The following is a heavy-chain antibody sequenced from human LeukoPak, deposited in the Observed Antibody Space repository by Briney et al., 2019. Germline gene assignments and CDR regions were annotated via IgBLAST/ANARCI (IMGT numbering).Heavy chain of an antibody. J-gene: IGHJ3*02. CDR2: IYTTGST. D-gene: IGHD5-24*01. V-gene: IGHV4-4*08. CDR3: ARLRRSRDGYNAFDI. Sequence: SETLSLTCTVSGGSFSTYYWSWIRQPPGKRLEWIGYIYTTGSTNYNPSLESRVTISVDTSKKQFSLKLRSVTAADTAVYYCARLRRSRDGYNAFDIWGQGRMVTVSS. CDR1: GGSFSTYY.